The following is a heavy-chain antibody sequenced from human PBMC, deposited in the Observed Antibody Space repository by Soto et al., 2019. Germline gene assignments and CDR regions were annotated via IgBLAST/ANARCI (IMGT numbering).Heavy chain of an antibody. CDR3: ERHSIWLLRSDY. D-gene: IGHD3-22*01. CDR2: IYYTGNT. J-gene: IGHJ4*01. Sequence: PSETLSLTCNVSGGSISNSNYYCGWIRPPPGKGLEWIGSIYYTGNTYYNPSLKSRVTISVDTSKNQFSLKLDSVTAADTAVYFCERHSIWLLRSDYWGQGSLVTSPQ. CDR1: GGSISNSNYY. V-gene: IGHV4-39*01.